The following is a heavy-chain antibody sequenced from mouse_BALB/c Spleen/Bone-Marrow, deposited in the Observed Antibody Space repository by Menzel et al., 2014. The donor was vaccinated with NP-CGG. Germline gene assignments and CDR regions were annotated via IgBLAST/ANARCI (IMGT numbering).Heavy chain of an antibody. Sequence: EVHLVESGGGLVQPGGSRKLSCAASGFTFSSFGMHWVRRAPEKGLEWVAYISSGSSNINYADTVKGRFTISRDNPKNTLVLQMTSLRSEDTAMYYCARWGYYYAMDYWGQGTSVTVSS. V-gene: IGHV5-17*02. CDR2: ISSGSSNI. CDR1: GFTFSSFG. D-gene: IGHD2-2*01. J-gene: IGHJ4*01. CDR3: ARWGYYYAMDY.